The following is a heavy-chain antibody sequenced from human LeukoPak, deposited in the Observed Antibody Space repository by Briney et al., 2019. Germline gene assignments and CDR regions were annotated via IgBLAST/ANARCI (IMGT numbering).Heavy chain of an antibody. CDR1: GGTFSSYA. CDR3: ARAGSHRNSGYDY. Sequence: AASVKVSCKASGGTFSSYAISWVRQAPGQGLEWMGRIIPILGIANYAQKFQGRVTITADKSTSTAYMELSSLRSEDTAVYYCARAGSHRNSGYDYWGQGTLVTVSS. CDR2: IIPILGIA. D-gene: IGHD5-12*01. J-gene: IGHJ4*02. V-gene: IGHV1-69*04.